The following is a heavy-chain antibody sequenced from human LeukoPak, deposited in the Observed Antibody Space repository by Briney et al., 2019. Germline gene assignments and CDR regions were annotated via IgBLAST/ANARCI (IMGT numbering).Heavy chain of an antibody. V-gene: IGHV3-23*01. CDR2: ISGSGGST. D-gene: IGHD3-22*01. Sequence: PGGSLRLSCAASGFTFSSYAMSWVRQAPGKGVEWVSAISGSGGSTYYADSVKGRFTISRDNSKNTLYLQMNSLRAEDTAVYYCAKGISMIVLAPGYWGQGTLVTVSS. CDR1: GFTFSSYA. CDR3: AKGISMIVLAPGY. J-gene: IGHJ4*02.